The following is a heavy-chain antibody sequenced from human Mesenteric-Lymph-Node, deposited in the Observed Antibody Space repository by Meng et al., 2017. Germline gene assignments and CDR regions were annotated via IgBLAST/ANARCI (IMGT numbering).Heavy chain of an antibody. J-gene: IGHJ4*02. Sequence: QGQLQGSGPGQVTPSQTRSLPCTVCGGSISSGGYYWSWIRQHPGKGLEWIGYIYYSGSTYYNPSLKSRVTISVDTSKNQFSLKLSSVTAADTAVYYCARDRTTGRYFDYWGQGTLVTVSS. V-gene: IGHV4-31*03. CDR2: IYYSGST. CDR3: ARDRTTGRYFDY. D-gene: IGHD4-11*01. CDR1: GGSISSGGYY.